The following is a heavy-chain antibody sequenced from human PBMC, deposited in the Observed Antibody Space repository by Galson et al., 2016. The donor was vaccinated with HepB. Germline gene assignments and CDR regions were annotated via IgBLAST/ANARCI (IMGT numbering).Heavy chain of an antibody. CDR2: ISYDGNKQ. V-gene: IGHV3-30*03. D-gene: IGHD1-1*01. J-gene: IGHJ6*02. Sequence: SLRLSCAASGFSFSSYGMHWVRQAPGKGLEWVSVISYDGNKQYFAASVKGRFTISRDNSQNTLYLEMNSLRAEDTAVYYCAREPGRIQLYLHSFGMDVWGQGTSVTVS. CDR1: GFSFSSYG. CDR3: AREPGRIQLYLHSFGMDV.